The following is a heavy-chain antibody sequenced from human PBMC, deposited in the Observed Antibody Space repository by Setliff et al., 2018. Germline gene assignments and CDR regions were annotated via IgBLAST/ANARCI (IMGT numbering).Heavy chain of an antibody. J-gene: IGHJ2*01. V-gene: IGHV4-61*02. Sequence: SETLSLTCTVSGDSISRAKYYWSWIRQSAGKGLECLGRIYTDGSTKYNPSLNSRVTLLIDTAKNQISLELNSVTAADTAVYYCARSRTIAVKGGVFAVWGRGTLVTVSS. CDR3: ARSRTIAVKGGVFAV. CDR2: IYTDGST. CDR1: GDSISRAKYY. D-gene: IGHD6-19*01.